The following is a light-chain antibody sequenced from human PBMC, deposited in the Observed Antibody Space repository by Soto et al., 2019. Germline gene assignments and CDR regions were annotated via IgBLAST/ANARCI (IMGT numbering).Light chain of an antibody. J-gene: IGLJ2*01. Sequence: QSVLTQPASVSGSPGQSIAISCTGTSSDVGGYNSVSWYQQHPGKAPKLLIYDVSNRPSGVSNHFSGSKSGNTASLTISGLQAEDEADYYCSLYTRSSTVIFGGGTQLTVL. CDR3: SLYTRSSTVI. CDR2: DVS. CDR1: SSDVGGYNS. V-gene: IGLV2-14*03.